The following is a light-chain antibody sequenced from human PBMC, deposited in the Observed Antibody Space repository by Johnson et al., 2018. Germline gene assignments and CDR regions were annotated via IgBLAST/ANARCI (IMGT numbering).Light chain of an antibody. CDR3: GTWDSSLSAGNV. CDR1: SSNIGNNY. Sequence: QSVLTQPPSVSAAPGQKVTISCSGSSSNIGNNYVSWYQQLPGTAPKLLIYENNKRPTGTPDRFSGSKSGTSATLAITGLQTGDEADYYCGTWDSSLSAGNVFGTGTKVTVL. J-gene: IGLJ1*01. CDR2: ENN. V-gene: IGLV1-51*02.